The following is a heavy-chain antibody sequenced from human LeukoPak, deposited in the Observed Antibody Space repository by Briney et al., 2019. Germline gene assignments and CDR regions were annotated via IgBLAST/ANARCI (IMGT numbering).Heavy chain of an antibody. CDR1: GYIFASYA. D-gene: IGHD3-22*01. CDR2: INNYNGNT. CDR3: ARHSSQSHFDY. Sequence: ASVKVSCKASGYIFASYAFSWVRQAPGQGLEWMGWINNYNGNTDYARNLQGRVTMTTETSTSTAYMELRRLRSDDTAVYFCARHSSQSHFDYWGQGTLVTVSS. V-gene: IGHV1-18*01. J-gene: IGHJ4*02.